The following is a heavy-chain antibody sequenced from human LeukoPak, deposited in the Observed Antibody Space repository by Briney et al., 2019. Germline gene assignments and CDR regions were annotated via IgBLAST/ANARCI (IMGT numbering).Heavy chain of an antibody. D-gene: IGHD3-9*01. V-gene: IGHV3-74*01. Sequence: PGGSLRLSCAASGFTFSSYWMHWVRQAPGEGLVWVSRIKSDGTITSYADSVKGRFTISRDNAKNTLFLQMNSLRAEDTAVYYCGSDILTGYYLRTWGQGTLVSVSS. CDR3: GSDILTGYYLRT. CDR1: GFTFSSYW. J-gene: IGHJ4*02. CDR2: IKSDGTIT.